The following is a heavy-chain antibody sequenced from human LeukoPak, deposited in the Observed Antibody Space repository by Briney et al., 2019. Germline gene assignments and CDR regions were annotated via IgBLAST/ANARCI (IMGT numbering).Heavy chain of an antibody. J-gene: IGHJ3*02. CDR2: IYYSGST. D-gene: IGHD3-10*01. V-gene: IGHV4-30-4*07. Sequence: PSETLSLTCAVSGGSISSGGYSWSWIRQPPGKGLEWIGYIYYSGSTYYNPSLKSRVTISVDTSKNQFSLKLSSVTAADTAVYYCARYVLWFGEGRNAFDIWGQGTMVTVSS. CDR3: ARYVLWFGEGRNAFDI. CDR1: GGSISSGGYS.